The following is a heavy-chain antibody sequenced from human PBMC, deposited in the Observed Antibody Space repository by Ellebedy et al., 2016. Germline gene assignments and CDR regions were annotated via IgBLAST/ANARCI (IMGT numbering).Heavy chain of an antibody. CDR1: GFTFSSYA. J-gene: IGHJ4*02. CDR2: ISSNGGST. Sequence: GESLKISXSASGFTFSSYAMHWVRQAPGKGLEYVSAISSNGGSTYYADSVKGRFTISRDNSKNTLYLQMSSLRAEDTAVYYCVKEGSGITMMDWGQGTLVTVSS. D-gene: IGHD3-22*01. V-gene: IGHV3-64D*06. CDR3: VKEGSGITMMD.